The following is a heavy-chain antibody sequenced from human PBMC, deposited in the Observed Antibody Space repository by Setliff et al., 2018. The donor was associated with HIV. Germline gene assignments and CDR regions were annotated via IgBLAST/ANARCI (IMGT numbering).Heavy chain of an antibody. V-gene: IGHV4-34*01. CDR3: ATLKMATIYRDFDY. CDR1: GGSFSGYY. Sequence: SETLSLTCAVYGGSFSGYYWSWIRQPPGKGLEWIGEINHRGSTNCNPSLKSRVSISVDTSKNQFSLKLSSVTAADTAVYYCATLKMATIYRDFDYWGQGTLVTVSS. D-gene: IGHD5-12*01. CDR2: INHRGST. J-gene: IGHJ4*02.